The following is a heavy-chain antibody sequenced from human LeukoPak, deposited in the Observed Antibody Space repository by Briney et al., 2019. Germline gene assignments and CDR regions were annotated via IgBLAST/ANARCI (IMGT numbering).Heavy chain of an antibody. D-gene: IGHD3-10*01. CDR3: AGSSGEWAPHAR. J-gene: IGHJ4*02. V-gene: IGHV3-7*01. CDR1: GFTFSSYW. Sequence: PGGSLRLSCAASGFTFSSYWMSWVRQAPGKGLEWVASIGEDGTKTYYVDSVKGRFTISRDNAKNSLYLLMNSLRDEDTAVYYCAGSSGEWAPHARWGQGTLVTVSS. CDR2: IGEDGTKT.